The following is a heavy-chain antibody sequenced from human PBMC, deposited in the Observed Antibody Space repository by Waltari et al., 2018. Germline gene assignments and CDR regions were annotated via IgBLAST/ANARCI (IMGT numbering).Heavy chain of an antibody. D-gene: IGHD5-12*01. CDR2: INVDGGYI. CDR3: ARKAGSGYPYGPFYYDN. Sequence: EVHLAESGGGVVQPGGSLRLSCTGPGFRFGDYLVRWVRQAPGKGLGWVSRINVDGGYISYGDSVKGRFTISRDNAKNTVFLQLNSLRADDTAVYFCARKAGSGYPYGPFYYDNWGQGTLVTVSS. J-gene: IGHJ4*02. V-gene: IGHV3-74*01. CDR1: GFRFGDYL.